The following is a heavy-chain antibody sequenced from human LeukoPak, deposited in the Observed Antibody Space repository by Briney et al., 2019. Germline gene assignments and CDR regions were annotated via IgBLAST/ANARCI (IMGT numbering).Heavy chain of an antibody. CDR2: IYWDDDR. J-gene: IGHJ4*02. CDR3: AHRKNYYDNSVFAN. Sequence: CGPTLSNPTQTLTLTCTFSGFSLNTRGVGVGWIRQPPGRALEWLALIYWDDDRRYSASLKSRLTITKDTSKNQVVPTMTNMDPVDTATYFCAHRKNYYDNSVFANWGQASLPTLSS. CDR1: GFSLNTRGVG. V-gene: IGHV2-5*02. D-gene: IGHD3-22*01.